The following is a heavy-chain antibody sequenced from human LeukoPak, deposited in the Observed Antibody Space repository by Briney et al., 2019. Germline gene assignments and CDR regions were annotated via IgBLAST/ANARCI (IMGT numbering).Heavy chain of an antibody. CDR2: IYYSGST. Sequence: SETLSLTCTVSGGSISSSTYYWSWIRQPPGKGLEWIGYIYYSGSTNYNPSLKSRVTISVDTSKNQFSLKLSSVTAADTAVYYCARLSPGGSGTPYGMDVWGQGTTVTVSS. CDR1: GGSISSSTYY. D-gene: IGHD3-10*01. V-gene: IGHV4-61*01. CDR3: ARLSPGGSGTPYGMDV. J-gene: IGHJ6*02.